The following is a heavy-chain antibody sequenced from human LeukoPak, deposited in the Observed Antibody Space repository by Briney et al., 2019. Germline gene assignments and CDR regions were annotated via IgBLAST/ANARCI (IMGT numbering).Heavy chain of an antibody. J-gene: IGHJ4*02. Sequence: SETLSLTCTVSGVSISSNSYYWGWIRQPPGKELEWVGSMSYGGSTYYNPSLKSRVTMSVDTSKNQFSLKLTPVTAADTAVYHCARHPFAAHHRVDYWGQGTLVTASS. CDR1: GVSISSNSYY. CDR2: MSYGGST. D-gene: IGHD6-6*01. V-gene: IGHV4-39*01. CDR3: ARHPFAAHHRVDY.